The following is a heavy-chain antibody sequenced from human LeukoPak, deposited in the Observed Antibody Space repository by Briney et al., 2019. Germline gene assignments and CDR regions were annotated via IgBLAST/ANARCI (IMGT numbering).Heavy chain of an antibody. V-gene: IGHV4-61*02. CDR3: ERDTTVTTGWRNWFDP. J-gene: IGHJ5*02. D-gene: IGHD4-17*01. CDR2: IYTSGST. Sequence: ASQTLSLTCPVSGPSISSGSYDWGWLRPTAGKGLEWIERIYTSGSTNYNPSLKSRSTISVYPPKNRFCLKLTSVTAADTAVYCCERDTTVTTGWRNWFDPWGQGTLVTVSS. CDR1: GPSISSGSYD.